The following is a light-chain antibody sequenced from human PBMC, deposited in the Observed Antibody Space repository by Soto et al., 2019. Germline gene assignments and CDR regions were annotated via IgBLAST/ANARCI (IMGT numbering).Light chain of an antibody. CDR2: GAS. CDR1: QSVSSSY. V-gene: IGKV3-20*01. J-gene: IGKJ5*01. Sequence: ESVVTQSPGTLSLSPGERATRSCRASQSVSSSYLAWYQQKPGQAPRLLIYGASSRATGIPDRFSGSGSGRDFTLTISRLQPQDFAVYYCQQHGSSPRNTLGQGTRLEI. CDR3: QQHGSSPRNT.